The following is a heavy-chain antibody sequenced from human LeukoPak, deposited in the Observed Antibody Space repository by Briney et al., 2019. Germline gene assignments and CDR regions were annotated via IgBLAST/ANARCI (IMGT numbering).Heavy chain of an antibody. J-gene: IGHJ4*02. CDR1: GGSISSGGYY. CDR3: ARDGRGSYSDY. CDR2: IYYSGST. Sequence: SETLSLTCTVSGGSISSGGYYWSWIRQHPGKGLEWIGYIYYSGSTYYNPSLKSRVTMSVDTSKNQFSLKLSSVTAADTAVYYCARDGRGSYSDYWGQGTLVTVSS. V-gene: IGHV4-31*03. D-gene: IGHD1-26*01.